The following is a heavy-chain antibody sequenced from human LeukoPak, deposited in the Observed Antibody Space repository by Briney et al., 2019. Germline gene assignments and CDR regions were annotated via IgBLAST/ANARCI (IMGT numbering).Heavy chain of an antibody. CDR1: GFTLSSYE. Sequence: GGSLRLSCAASGFTLSSYEMNWVRQAPGKGLEWVSYISSSGSTIYYADSVRGRFTISRDNAKNSLYLQMNSLRAEDTAVYYCARSLPAYSGSLYWGQGTLVTVSS. CDR3: ARSLPAYSGSLY. J-gene: IGHJ4*02. D-gene: IGHD1-26*01. V-gene: IGHV3-48*03. CDR2: ISSSGSTI.